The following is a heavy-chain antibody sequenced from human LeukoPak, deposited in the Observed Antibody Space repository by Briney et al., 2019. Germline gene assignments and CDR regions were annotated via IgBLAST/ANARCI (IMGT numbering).Heavy chain of an antibody. CDR1: GFTVSSNY. Sequence: GGSLRLSRACAFSGFTVSSNYMSWVRQAPGKGLEWVANIKQDGSEKYYVDSVKGRFTISRDNAKSSLYLQMHSLRTEDMAVYYCASSTVPWGVDVWGQGTTVTVSS. D-gene: IGHD3-16*01. V-gene: IGHV3-7*01. J-gene: IGHJ6*02. CDR3: ASSTVPWGVDV. CDR2: IKQDGSEK.